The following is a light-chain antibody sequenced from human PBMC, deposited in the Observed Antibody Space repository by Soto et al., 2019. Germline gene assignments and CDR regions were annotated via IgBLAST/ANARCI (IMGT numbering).Light chain of an antibody. CDR3: QQLNSYPTWT. CDR1: QGISSY. CDR2: AAS. Sequence: DIQLTQSPSFLSSSLGDRVTITCRASQGISSYLAWYQQKPGKAPNLLIYAASTLQSGVPSRFSGSGSGTDFTLTISSLQPEDFATYYCQQLNSYPTWTFGQGTKVDNK. J-gene: IGKJ1*01. V-gene: IGKV1-9*01.